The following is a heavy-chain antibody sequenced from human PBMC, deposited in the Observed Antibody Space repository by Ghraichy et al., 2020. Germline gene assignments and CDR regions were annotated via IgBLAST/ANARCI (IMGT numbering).Heavy chain of an antibody. J-gene: IGHJ4*02. CDR2: IDWDDDK. CDR3: ARIIVAGTSNFDY. V-gene: IGHV2-70*11. Sequence: QTLSLTCTFSGFSLSASGMCVNWIRQPPGKALEWLARIDWDDDKYYSTSLKTRLTISKDTSKNQVVLTMTNMDPVDTATYYCARIIVAGTSNFDYWGQGTLVTVSS. D-gene: IGHD6-19*01. CDR1: GFSLSASGMC.